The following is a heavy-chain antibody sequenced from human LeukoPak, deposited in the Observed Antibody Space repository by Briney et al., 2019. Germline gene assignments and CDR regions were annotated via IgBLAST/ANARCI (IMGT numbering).Heavy chain of an antibody. V-gene: IGHV1-18*01. CDR1: GYTFTSYG. CDR3: ARAGTKNYYYYYYMDV. J-gene: IGHJ6*03. D-gene: IGHD1-26*01. CDR2: ISAYNGNT. Sequence: GASVKVSCKASGYTFTSYGISWVRQAPGQGLEWMGWISAYNGNTNYAQKLQGRVTMTTDTSTSTAYMELRSLRSDDTAVYYCARAGTKNYYYYYYMDVWGKGTTVTVSS.